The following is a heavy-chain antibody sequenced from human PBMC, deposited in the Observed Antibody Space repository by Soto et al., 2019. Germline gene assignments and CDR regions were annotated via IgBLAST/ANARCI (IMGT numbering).Heavy chain of an antibody. D-gene: IGHD1-26*01. Sequence: ASVKASCKASGYTFTSSGISWVRQAPGQGLEWMGWISANTGNTNFAQKLQGRVTMTTDTSTSTAYMELRSLRSDDTAVYYCARDGRYSGSYGGYYFDYWGQGTLVTVSS. CDR3: ARDGRYSGSYGGYYFDY. J-gene: IGHJ4*02. CDR1: GYTFTSSG. CDR2: ISANTGNT. V-gene: IGHV1-18*01.